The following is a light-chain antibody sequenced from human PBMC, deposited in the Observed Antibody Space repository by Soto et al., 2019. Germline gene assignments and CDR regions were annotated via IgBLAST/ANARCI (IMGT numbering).Light chain of an antibody. CDR3: SSYSISTAYL. V-gene: IGLV2-14*01. CDR1: RSDVGGYDY. CDR2: EVS. Sequence: QSVLTQPASVSGSPGQAITISCTGTRSDVGGYDYVSWYQLHPGKPPKLMVFEVSNRPSGVSYRFSGSKSGNTASLTISGLQAEDAADYFCSSYSISTAYLFGTGTKVTVL. J-gene: IGLJ1*01.